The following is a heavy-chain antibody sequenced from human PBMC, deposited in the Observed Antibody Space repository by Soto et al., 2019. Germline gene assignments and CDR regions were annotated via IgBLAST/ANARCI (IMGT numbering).Heavy chain of an antibody. J-gene: IGHJ4*02. D-gene: IGHD4-4*01. V-gene: IGHV3-30*18. CDR1: GFTFSSYG. Sequence: QVQLVESGGGVVQPGRSLRLSCAASGFTFSSYGMHWVRQAPGKGLEWVAVISYDGSNKYYADSVKGRFTISRDNSKNTLYLQMNSLRAEDTAVYYCAKVTLGSNFLIDYWGQGTLVTVSS. CDR3: AKVTLGSNFLIDY. CDR2: ISYDGSNK.